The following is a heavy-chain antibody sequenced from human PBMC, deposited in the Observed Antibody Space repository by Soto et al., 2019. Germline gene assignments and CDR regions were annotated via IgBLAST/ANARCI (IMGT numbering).Heavy chain of an antibody. CDR1: GFTFSSYW. CDR3: ASTVPAARPGSTYYYYGMDV. J-gene: IGHJ6*02. V-gene: IGHV3-74*01. D-gene: IGHD2-2*01. Sequence: GGSLRLSCAASGFTFSSYWMHWVRQAPGKGLVWVSRINSDGSSTSYADSVKGRFTISRDNAKNTLYLQMNSLRAEDTAEYYCASTVPAARPGSTYYYYGMDVWGQGTTVTVSS. CDR2: INSDGSST.